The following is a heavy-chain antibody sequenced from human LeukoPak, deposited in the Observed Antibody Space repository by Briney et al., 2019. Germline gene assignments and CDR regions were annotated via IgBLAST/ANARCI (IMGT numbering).Heavy chain of an antibody. J-gene: IGHJ6*02. V-gene: IGHV3-21*01. CDR2: ISSSSSHI. CDR1: GFTFSSYS. CDR3: ARGSGYSFGSPYGMDV. Sequence: GSLRLSCAASGFTFSSYSMNWVRQAPGKGLEWVSSISSSSSHIYYADSVKGRFTISRDNAKKSLYLQMNSLRAEDTAVYCCARGSGYSFGSPYGMDVWGQGTTVTVSS. D-gene: IGHD5-18*01.